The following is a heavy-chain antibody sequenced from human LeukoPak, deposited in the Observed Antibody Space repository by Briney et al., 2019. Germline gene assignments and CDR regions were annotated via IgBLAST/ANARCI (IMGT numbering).Heavy chain of an antibody. V-gene: IGHV3-23*01. CDR3: VREFSGSYYFDS. CDR2: ISGSGGST. CDR1: GFTFSSSA. D-gene: IGHD1-26*01. J-gene: IGHJ4*02. Sequence: GGSLRLSCAASGFTFSSSAMSWVRQAPGKGLEWVSAISGSGGSTYYADSVKGRFTISRDNPKNTVYLQMNSLRAEDTAVYYCVREFSGSYYFDSWGQGALVTVSS.